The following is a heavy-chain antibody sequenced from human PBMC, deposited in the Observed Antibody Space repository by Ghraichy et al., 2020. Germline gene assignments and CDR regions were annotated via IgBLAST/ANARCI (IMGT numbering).Heavy chain of an antibody. D-gene: IGHD3-16*01. V-gene: IGHV4-59*01. CDR2: VYYTGSA. Sequence: SETLSLTCTVSDGSMDYYYWTWVRQPPGKGLEWIGSVYYTGSATYSPSLESRVTISIDRPTNQFSLNLKSVIAADTAMYFCARASDGWGASDLWGQGTLVTVSS. CDR1: DGSMDYYY. J-gene: IGHJ4*02. CDR3: ARASDGWGASDL.